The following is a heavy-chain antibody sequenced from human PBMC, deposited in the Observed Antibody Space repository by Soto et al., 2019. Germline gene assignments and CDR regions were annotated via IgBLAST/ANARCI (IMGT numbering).Heavy chain of an antibody. J-gene: IGHJ4*02. CDR2: IYYSGTT. CDR1: GYSISSSNW. V-gene: IGHV4-28*03. D-gene: IGHD6-13*01. Sequence: SETLSLTCAVSGYSISSSNWWGWIRQPPGKGLEWIGYIYYSGTTYYNPSLKSRVTMSVDTSKNQFSLKLTSVTAVDTAVYYCVRVGGVPSSSPGVAYWGQGILVTVSS. CDR3: VRVGGVPSSSPGVAY.